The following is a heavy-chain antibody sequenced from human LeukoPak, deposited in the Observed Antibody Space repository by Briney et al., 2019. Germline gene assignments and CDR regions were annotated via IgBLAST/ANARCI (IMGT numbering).Heavy chain of an antibody. Sequence: SETLSLTCTVSGGSISSYYWSWIRQPPGKGLEWIGYIYTSGSTNYNPSLKSRVTISVDTSKNQFSLKLSSVTAAGTAVYYCARHRRSYLGYDAFDIWGQGTMVTVSS. CDR1: GGSISSYY. CDR2: IYTSGST. CDR3: ARHRRSYLGYDAFDI. D-gene: IGHD3-16*01. V-gene: IGHV4-4*09. J-gene: IGHJ3*02.